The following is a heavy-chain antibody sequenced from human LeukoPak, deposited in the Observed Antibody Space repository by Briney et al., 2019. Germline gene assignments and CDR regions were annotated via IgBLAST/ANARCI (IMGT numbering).Heavy chain of an antibody. CDR1: GFTFSSYA. CDR3: ASIAARIYGMDV. D-gene: IGHD6-6*01. V-gene: IGHV3-23*01. CDR2: ISGSGGST. Sequence: GGSLRLSCAASGFTFSSYAMSWVRQAPGKGLEWVSAISGSGGSTYYADSVKGRFTISRDNSKNTLYLQINSLRAEDTAVYYCASIAARIYGMDVWGQGTTVTVSS. J-gene: IGHJ6*02.